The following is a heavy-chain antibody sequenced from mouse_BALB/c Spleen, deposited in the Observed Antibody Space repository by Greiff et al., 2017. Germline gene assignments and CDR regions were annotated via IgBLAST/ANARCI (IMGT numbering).Heavy chain of an antibody. CDR3: AREGQTARAWFAY. J-gene: IGHJ3*01. D-gene: IGHD3-2*01. CDR2: ISTYYGDA. V-gene: IGHV1S137*01. Sequence: QVQLKESGAELVRPGVSVKISCKGSGYTFTDYAMHWVKQSHAKSLEWIGVISTYYGDASYNQKFKGKATMTVDKSSSTAYMELARLTSEDSAIYYCAREGQTARAWFAYWGQGTLVTVSA. CDR1: GYTFTDYA.